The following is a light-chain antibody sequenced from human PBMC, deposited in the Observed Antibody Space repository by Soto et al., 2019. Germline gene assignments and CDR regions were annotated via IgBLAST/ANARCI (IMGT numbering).Light chain of an antibody. CDR2: EVN. V-gene: IGLV2-8*01. Sequence: QSVLTQPPSASGSPGQSVAISCPGTSSDVGGYNYVSWYQQHPGKAPKLMIYEVNKRPSGVPDRFSGSKSGNTASLTVSGLQAEDEADYYCSSYAGSSNVFGTGTKVTVL. CDR1: SSDVGGYNY. CDR3: SSYAGSSNV. J-gene: IGLJ1*01.